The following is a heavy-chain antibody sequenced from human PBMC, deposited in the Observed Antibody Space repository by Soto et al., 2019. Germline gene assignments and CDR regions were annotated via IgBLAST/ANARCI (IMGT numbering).Heavy chain of an antibody. CDR3: ERAFAIDWYTYYFEY. J-gene: IGHJ4*02. V-gene: IGHV3-23*01. Sequence: GGSLRLSCAASGFTFNNYAMSWVRQAPGKGLEWVSAIGGSGDWTYYADSVKGRFTMSIDTSKNQFSLQLNSVTAADTAVYYCERAFAIDWYTYYFEYWGQGPLVTVSS. CDR2: IGGSGDWT. CDR1: GFTFNNYA. D-gene: IGHD3-9*01.